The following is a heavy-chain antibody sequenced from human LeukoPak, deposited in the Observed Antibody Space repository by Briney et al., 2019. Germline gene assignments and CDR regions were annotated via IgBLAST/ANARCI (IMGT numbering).Heavy chain of an antibody. Sequence: PGGSLRLSCAASGFTFSSYAMHWVRQAPGKGLEWVAVISYDGSNKYYADSVKGRFTISRDNSKNTLYLQMNSLRAEDTAEYYCARADRYSSRSFDYWGQGTLVTVSS. CDR3: ARADRYSSRSFDY. J-gene: IGHJ4*02. V-gene: IGHV3-30-3*01. CDR1: GFTFSSYA. CDR2: ISYDGSNK. D-gene: IGHD6-13*01.